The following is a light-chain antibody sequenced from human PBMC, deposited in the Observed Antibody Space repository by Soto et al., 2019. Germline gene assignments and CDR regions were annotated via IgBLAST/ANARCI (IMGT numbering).Light chain of an antibody. Sequence: AVQMTQSPSSLSASVGDRVTITCRASQDIRNYLGWYQQKPGKAPKLLIYGASSLQSGVPSRFGGSGYGTDFTLTLSSLQPEDSASYFCLQDHNYFWTYGQGTKVDIK. CDR3: LQDHNYFWT. V-gene: IGKV1-6*01. CDR2: GAS. J-gene: IGKJ1*01. CDR1: QDIRNY.